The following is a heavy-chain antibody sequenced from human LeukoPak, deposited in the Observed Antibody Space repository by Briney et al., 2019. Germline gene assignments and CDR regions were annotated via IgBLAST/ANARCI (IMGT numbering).Heavy chain of an antibody. Sequence: PGGSLRLSCASSGFTFSSYWMHWVRQAPGKGLVWVSRINSDGGSTNYADSVKGRFTISRDNAKNTLYLQINSLRAEDTAVFYCARDGLNLDAVDIWGQGTMVAVSS. D-gene: IGHD5-12*01. J-gene: IGHJ3*02. CDR3: ARDGLNLDAVDI. CDR2: INSDGGST. CDR1: GFTFSSYW. V-gene: IGHV3-74*01.